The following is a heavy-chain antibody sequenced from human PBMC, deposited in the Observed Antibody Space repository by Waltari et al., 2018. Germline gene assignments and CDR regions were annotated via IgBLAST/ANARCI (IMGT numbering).Heavy chain of an antibody. CDR1: GFTVSSNY. CDR3: ARVSTRPGSNYYYGMDV. V-gene: IGHV3-53*01. CDR2: IYSGGST. D-gene: IGHD6-6*01. J-gene: IGHJ6*02. Sequence: EVQLVESGGGLIQPGGSLRLSCAASGFTVSSNYMRWVRQPPGKGLEWVSVIYSGGSTYYADSVKGRFTISRDNSKNTLYLQMNSLRAEDTAVYYCARVSTRPGSNYYYGMDVWGQWTTVTVSS.